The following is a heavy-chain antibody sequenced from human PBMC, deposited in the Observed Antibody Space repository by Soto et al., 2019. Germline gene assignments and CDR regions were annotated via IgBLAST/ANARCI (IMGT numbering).Heavy chain of an antibody. J-gene: IGHJ4*02. Sequence: GGSLRLSCAASGFTFSTYGMHWVRQAPGKGLEWVALISPDGDNKYYADSVKGRLTISRDNSKNTLYLQMNSLRAEDTAVYYCAKDYMPMGSEPYWGQGTLVTVSS. CDR3: AKDYMPMGSEPY. CDR2: ISPDGDNK. V-gene: IGHV3-30*18. CDR1: GFTFSTYG. D-gene: IGHD6-25*01.